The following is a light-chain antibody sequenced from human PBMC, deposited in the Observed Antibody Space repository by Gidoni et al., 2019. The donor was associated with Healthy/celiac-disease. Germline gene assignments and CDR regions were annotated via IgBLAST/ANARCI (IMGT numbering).Light chain of an antibody. CDR2: EVS. CDR1: SSDVGGYNY. CDR3: SSYTSSSTKV. J-gene: IGLJ1*01. V-gene: IGLV2-14*01. Sequence: QSALTQPASVSGSPGQSITISCTGTSSDVGGYNYVSWYQQHPGKAPKRMIYEVSNRPAGVSKRFSGSKSGNTASLTISGLQAGDEADYYCSSYTSSSTKVFGTGTKVTVL.